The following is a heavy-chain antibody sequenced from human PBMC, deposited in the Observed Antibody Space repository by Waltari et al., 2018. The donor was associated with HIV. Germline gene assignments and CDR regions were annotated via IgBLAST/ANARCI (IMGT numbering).Heavy chain of an antibody. V-gene: IGHV4-39*07. Sequence: QLQLQESGPGLVKPSETLSLTWTVSGGSISRSSYYWGWIRQPPGKGLEWIGSIYYGGSTDYNPSLKSRVTTSVDTSKNQFSLKLSSVTAADTAVYYCARELILYYDSSGYYGYFDYWGQGTLVTVSS. J-gene: IGHJ4*02. CDR1: GGSISRSSYY. CDR3: ARELILYYDSSGYYGYFDY. D-gene: IGHD3-22*01. CDR2: IYYGGST.